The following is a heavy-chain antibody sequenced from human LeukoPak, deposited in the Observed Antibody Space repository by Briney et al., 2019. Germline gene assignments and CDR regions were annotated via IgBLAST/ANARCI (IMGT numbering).Heavy chain of an antibody. CDR3: ARESTVTAMDIGSY. V-gene: IGHV1-46*01. D-gene: IGHD2-2*03. Sequence: ASVKVSCKASGYTFTTYYMHWVRQAPGQGLEWMGIINCSGGSTIYAQKFQGRVTMTRDTSTRTVYMELSSVRSEDTAVYYCARESTVTAMDIGSYWGQGTLVTVSS. CDR2: INCSGGST. J-gene: IGHJ4*02. CDR1: GYTFTTYY.